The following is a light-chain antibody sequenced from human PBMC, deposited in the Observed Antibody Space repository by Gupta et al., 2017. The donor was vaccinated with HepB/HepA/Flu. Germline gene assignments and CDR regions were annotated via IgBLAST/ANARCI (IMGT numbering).Light chain of an antibody. CDR2: EVN. V-gene: IGLV2-23*02. J-gene: IGLJ2*01. CDR3: CSHAGASTER. Sequence: QSVLTQPASVSGSLGQSITISCTGTDNDVGSYGLVSWYQQYPGKAPKLVIYEVNRRPSGVSNRFSGSKSGNTASLTISVHQAEDDADYSCCSHAGASTERFGGGTKVTV. CDR1: DNDVGSYGL.